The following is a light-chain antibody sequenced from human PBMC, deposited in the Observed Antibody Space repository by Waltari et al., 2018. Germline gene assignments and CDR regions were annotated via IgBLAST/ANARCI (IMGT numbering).Light chain of an antibody. J-gene: IGKJ1*01. CDR2: GAS. CDR1: QSVRGY. CDR3: QHYVRLPAT. V-gene: IGKV3-20*01. Sequence: DIVLTKAPGTLYLCPGERAALSCRASQSVRGYLAWYPQEAGQVPRLLIYGASSRTTGPPDRVIGSGSRTDFTLTISILEPEDFALYYCQHYVRLPATFGQGTKVEI.